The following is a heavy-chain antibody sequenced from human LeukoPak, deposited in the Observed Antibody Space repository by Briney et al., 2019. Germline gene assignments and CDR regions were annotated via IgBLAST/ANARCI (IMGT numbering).Heavy chain of an antibody. V-gene: IGHV4-59*08. Sequence: SETLSLTCTVSGGSISSYYWSWIPQPPGKGLEWIGYIYYSGSTNYNPSLKSRVTISVDTSKNQFSLKLSSVTAADTAVYYCASGSHPYYYYGMDVWGQGTTVTVSS. CDR2: IYYSGST. CDR3: ASGSHPYYYYGMDV. CDR1: GGSISSYY. J-gene: IGHJ6*02.